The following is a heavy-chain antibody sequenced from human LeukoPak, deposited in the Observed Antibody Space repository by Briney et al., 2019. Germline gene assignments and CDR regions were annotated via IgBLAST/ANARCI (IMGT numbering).Heavy chain of an antibody. D-gene: IGHD2-21*02. CDR2: LYSAGST. Sequence: GGSLRLSCAASGFTVSSNLMSWVRQAPGGGLEWVSLLYSAGSTYYAGSVKGRLTISRDSSKNTLYLQMNSLRAEDTAVYYCARVAGWGLDYWGQGTLVTVSS. V-gene: IGHV3-66*01. J-gene: IGHJ4*02. CDR3: ARVAGWGLDY. CDR1: GFTVSSNL.